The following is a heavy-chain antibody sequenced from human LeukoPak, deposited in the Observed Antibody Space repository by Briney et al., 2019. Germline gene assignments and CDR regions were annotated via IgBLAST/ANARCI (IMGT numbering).Heavy chain of an antibody. CDR3: ARDGSRWPNLGPVYYFDY. Sequence: GGSLRLSCAASGFTFSSYEMNWVRQAPGKGLEWVSYISSSGGTIYYADSVKGRFTISRDNAKNSLYLQMNSLRAEDTAVYYCARDGSRWPNLGPVYYFDYWGQGTLVTVSS. V-gene: IGHV3-48*03. CDR2: ISSSGGTI. CDR1: GFTFSSYE. J-gene: IGHJ4*02. D-gene: IGHD1-26*01.